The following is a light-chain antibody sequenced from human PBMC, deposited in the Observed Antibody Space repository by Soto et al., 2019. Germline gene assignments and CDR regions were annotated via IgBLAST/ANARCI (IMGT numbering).Light chain of an antibody. CDR1: SSDVGGYNY. CDR2: SVS. CDR3: SSYTSSSPVL. V-gene: IGLV2-14*01. Sequence: QSALTQPASVSGSPGQSITISCTGTSSDVGGYNYVSWYQQHPGKAPKLMIYSVSNRPSGVSNRFSGSKSGNTASLTISGLQAEDEADYYCSSYTSSSPVLFGGGTKFTVL. J-gene: IGLJ2*01.